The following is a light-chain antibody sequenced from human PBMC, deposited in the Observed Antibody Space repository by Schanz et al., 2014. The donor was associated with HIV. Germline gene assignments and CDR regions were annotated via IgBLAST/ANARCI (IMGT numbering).Light chain of an antibody. CDR3: QQYAVSSWT. CDR1: QSIGTW. V-gene: IGKV1-5*03. Sequence: DIQMTQPPSAVSASLGDTVSISCRASQSIGTWLAWYQQKPGTAPRLLIYEASTLESGVPSRFSGSGSGTEFTLTINSLQPDDFATYYCQQYAVSSWTFGLGTRVESK. J-gene: IGKJ1*01. CDR2: EAS.